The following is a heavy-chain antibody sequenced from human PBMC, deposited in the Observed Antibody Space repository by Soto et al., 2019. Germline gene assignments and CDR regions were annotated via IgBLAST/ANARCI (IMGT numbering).Heavy chain of an antibody. Sequence: EVQLVESGGGLVKPGGSLRLSCAASGFTFSDNSMKWVRQAPGKGLEWVSSISSTSTYIFYADSLKGRFTISRDNAKNSLYLQMNSLRAEDTAVYYCAKAATVVTLYYFDYWGQGTLVTVSS. CDR1: GFTFSDNS. J-gene: IGHJ4*02. CDR3: AKAATVVTLYYFDY. D-gene: IGHD4-17*01. CDR2: ISSTSTYI. V-gene: IGHV3-21*01.